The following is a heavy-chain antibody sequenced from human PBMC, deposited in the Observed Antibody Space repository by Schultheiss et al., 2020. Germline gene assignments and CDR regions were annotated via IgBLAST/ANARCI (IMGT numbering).Heavy chain of an antibody. Sequence: SETLSLTCTVSGGSISSGGYYWSWIRQHPGKGLEWIGYIYYSGSTYYNPSLKSRVTISVDTSKNQFSLKLSSVTAADTAVYYCATRRLLLYCSGGSCYQKNYYGMDVWGQGTTVTVSS. V-gene: IGHV4-31*03. CDR1: GGSISSGGYY. CDR2: IYYSGST. D-gene: IGHD2-15*01. J-gene: IGHJ6*02. CDR3: ATRRLLLYCSGGSCYQKNYYGMDV.